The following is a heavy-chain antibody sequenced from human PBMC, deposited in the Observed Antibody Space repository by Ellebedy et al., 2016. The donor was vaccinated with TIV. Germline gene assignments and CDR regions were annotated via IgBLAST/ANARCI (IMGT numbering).Heavy chain of an antibody. CDR2: ISSDGTNK. CDR3: AKDESGGDLPRPFDH. V-gene: IGHV3-30*18. D-gene: IGHD5-12*01. CDR1: GFTFSIFG. J-gene: IGHJ4*02. Sequence: GESLKISXAASGFTFSIFGLHWVRQAPGKGLEWVAIISSDGTNKYYADSVRGRFTISRDNSKNTLYLQMDSLRPEDTAIYYCAKDESGGDLPRPFDHWGQGTLVTVSS.